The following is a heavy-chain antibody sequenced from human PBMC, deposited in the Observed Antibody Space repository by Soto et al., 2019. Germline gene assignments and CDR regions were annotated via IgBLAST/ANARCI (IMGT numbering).Heavy chain of an antibody. J-gene: IGHJ5*02. Sequence: SETLSLTCTVSGGSISSYYWSWIRQPPGKGLEWIGYIYYSGGTNYNPSPKSRVTFSVDTSKNQFSLRLSSVTAADTAVYYCARVRKAAGTWWFDPWGQGTLVTVS. D-gene: IGHD6-13*01. V-gene: IGHV4-59*01. CDR1: GGSISSYY. CDR3: ARVRKAAGTWWFDP. CDR2: IYYSGGT.